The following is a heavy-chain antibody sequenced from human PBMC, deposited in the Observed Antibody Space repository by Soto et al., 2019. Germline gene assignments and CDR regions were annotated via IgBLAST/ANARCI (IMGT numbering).Heavy chain of an antibody. Sequence: SQTLSLTCVISGDSVSSNSAAWNWIRQSPSRGLEWLGRTYYRSKWYNDYAVSVKSRITINPGTSKNQFSLQLNSVTPEDTAVYYCARNYDFWSGYPEGYYFDYWGQGTLVTVSS. CDR2: TYYRSKWYN. D-gene: IGHD3-3*01. J-gene: IGHJ4*02. V-gene: IGHV6-1*01. CDR1: GDSVSSNSAA. CDR3: ARNYDFWSGYPEGYYFDY.